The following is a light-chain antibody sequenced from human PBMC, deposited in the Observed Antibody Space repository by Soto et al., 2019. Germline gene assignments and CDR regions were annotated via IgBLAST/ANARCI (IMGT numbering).Light chain of an antibody. CDR2: AAS. J-gene: IGKJ1*01. CDR3: HQYYNWPPYT. CDR1: QSVSSN. Sequence: EIVMTQSPATLSVSPGERATLSCRASQSVSSNLAWYQQKPGQAPRLLIYAASTRATGIPARFSGSGSGTEFTLPISSLQSEDFAVYYCHQYYNWPPYTFGQGTKVDIK. V-gene: IGKV3-15*01.